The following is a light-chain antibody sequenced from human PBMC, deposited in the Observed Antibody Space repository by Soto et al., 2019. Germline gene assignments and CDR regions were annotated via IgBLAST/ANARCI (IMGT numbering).Light chain of an antibody. V-gene: IGLV2-14*01. J-gene: IGLJ1*01. CDR2: EVT. CDR3: SSYTSSYTYV. Sequence: QSVLTQPASVSGSPGQSITFSCNGTSSDVGGYEYVSWYQQHPGRAPKLMIYEVTNRPSGVSNRFSGSKSGNTASLTISGLQAEDEADYYCSSYTSSYTYVFGTGTKVTVL. CDR1: SSDVGGYEY.